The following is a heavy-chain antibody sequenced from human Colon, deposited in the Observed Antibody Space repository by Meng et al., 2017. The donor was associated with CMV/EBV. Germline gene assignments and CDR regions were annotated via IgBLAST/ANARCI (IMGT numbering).Heavy chain of an antibody. CDR2: VRAGGTA. D-gene: IGHD1/OR15-1a*01. V-gene: IGHV3-15*01. CDR3: VTDYPERTAQIDN. CDR1: GFTFVHAW. Sequence: EVLLVEAVGGLVKPGGSLRLSCAASGFTFVHAWMSWVRQAPGTGLEWVARVRAGGTADYAAPVKGRFTVGRDDSTNTVYLQMNNLLSNDTAVYYCVTDYPERTAQIDNWGQGTLVTASS. J-gene: IGHJ4*02.